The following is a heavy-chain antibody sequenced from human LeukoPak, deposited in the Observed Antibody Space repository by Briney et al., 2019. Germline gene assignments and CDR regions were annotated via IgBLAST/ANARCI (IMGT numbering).Heavy chain of an antibody. CDR1: GGSISSYY. J-gene: IGHJ4*02. CDR3: ARGQLGDAYNFEY. Sequence: ASETLSLTCTVSGGSISSYYWSWIRQPPGKGLEWIGYIYYSGSTNYNPSLKSRVTISVDTSKNQLSLKLNSVTAADTAVYYCARGQLGDAYNFEYWGQGTVVTVSS. V-gene: IGHV4-59*01. D-gene: IGHD5-24*01. CDR2: IYYSGST.